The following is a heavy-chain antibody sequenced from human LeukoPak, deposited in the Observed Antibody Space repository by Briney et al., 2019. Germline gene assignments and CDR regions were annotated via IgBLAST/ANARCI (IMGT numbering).Heavy chain of an antibody. J-gene: IGHJ4*02. CDR3: ARDPHPYYYDSSGYEDY. D-gene: IGHD3-22*01. CDR2: IKQDGSEK. CDR1: GFTFSSYW. Sequence: GGSLRLSCAASGFTFSSYWMSWVRQAPGKGLEWVANIKQDGSEKYYVDSVKGRFTISRDNAKNSLYLQMNSLRAEDTAVYYCARDPHPYYYDSSGYEDYWGQGTLVTVSS. V-gene: IGHV3-7*01.